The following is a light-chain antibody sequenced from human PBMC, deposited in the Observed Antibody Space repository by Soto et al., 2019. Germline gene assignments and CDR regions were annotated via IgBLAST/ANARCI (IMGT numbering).Light chain of an antibody. CDR3: QQLNSYPPT. J-gene: IGKJ2*01. CDR2: AAS. V-gene: IGKV1-9*01. Sequence: DIQLTQSPSFLSASVGDRVTITCRASQGISSYLAWYQQKPGKAPKLLIYAASTLQSGVPSRFSGSGSGTELPLTISRLQPEDFATYYCQQLNSYPPTFGQGTKLEI. CDR1: QGISSY.